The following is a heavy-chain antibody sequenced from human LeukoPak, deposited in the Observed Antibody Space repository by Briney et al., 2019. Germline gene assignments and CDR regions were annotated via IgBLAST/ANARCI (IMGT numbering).Heavy chain of an antibody. Sequence: GRSLRLSCAASGFTFSSYAMHWVRQAPGKGLEWVAVISYDGSNKYYADSVKGRFTISRDNSKNTLYLQMNSLRAEDTAVYYCARASVANWGQGILVTVSS. D-gene: IGHD5-12*01. CDR3: ARASVAN. CDR1: GFTFSSYA. J-gene: IGHJ4*02. CDR2: ISYDGSNK. V-gene: IGHV3-30-3*01.